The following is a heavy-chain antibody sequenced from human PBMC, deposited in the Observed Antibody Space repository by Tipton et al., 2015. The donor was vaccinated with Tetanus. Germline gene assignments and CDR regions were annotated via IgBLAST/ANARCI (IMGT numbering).Heavy chain of an antibody. CDR1: GFTFDDYA. D-gene: IGHD3-22*01. J-gene: IGHJ4*02. Sequence: SLRLSCAASGFTFDDYAMHWVRQAPGKGLEWVSGISWNSGSIGYADSVKGRFTISRDNAKNSLYLQMNSLRAEDTALYYCAKTYYYDSSGYLDYWGRGTLVTVSS. V-gene: IGHV3-9*01. CDR3: AKTYYYDSSGYLDY. CDR2: ISWNSGSI.